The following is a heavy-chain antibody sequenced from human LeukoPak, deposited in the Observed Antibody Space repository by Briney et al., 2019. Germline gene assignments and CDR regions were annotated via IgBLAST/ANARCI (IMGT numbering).Heavy chain of an antibody. J-gene: IGHJ4*02. D-gene: IGHD3-3*01. CDR1: GFAFSSYW. CDR3: TRDFVF. V-gene: IGHV3-7*01. Sequence: GGSLILSCAASGFAFSSYWMGWVRQAPGKGLEWVGNINQDGSVKHYVDSVRGRFTISRDNARNSVYLQMSALTVEDTAVYYCTRDFVFWGQGSLVTASS. CDR2: INQDGSVK.